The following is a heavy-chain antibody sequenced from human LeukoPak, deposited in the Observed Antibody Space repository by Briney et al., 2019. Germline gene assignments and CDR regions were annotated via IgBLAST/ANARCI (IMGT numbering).Heavy chain of an antibody. Sequence: GGSLRLSCAASGFTFSNYAMSWVRQAPGKGVEWVSTISNTGSDTYYADSVKGRFTISRDNSENTLYLQMNNLRAEDTAIHYCAKVPYSDYGSGRPPFMDVWGQGTTVAVSS. CDR1: GFTFSNYA. D-gene: IGHD3-10*01. CDR2: ISNTGSDT. J-gene: IGHJ6*02. CDR3: AKVPYSDYGSGRPPFMDV. V-gene: IGHV3-23*01.